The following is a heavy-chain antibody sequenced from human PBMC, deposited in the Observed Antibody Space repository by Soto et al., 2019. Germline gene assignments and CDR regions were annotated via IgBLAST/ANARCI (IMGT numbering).Heavy chain of an antibody. Sequence: GGSLRLSCAASGFTFSSYGMHWVRQAPGKGLEWVAVISYDGSNKYYADSVKGRFTISRDNSKNTLYLQMNSLRAEDTAVYYCAKGGHYYDSSAYWSLPDYYYGMDVWGQGTTVPVSS. D-gene: IGHD3-22*01. J-gene: IGHJ6*02. CDR2: ISYDGSNK. V-gene: IGHV3-30*18. CDR1: GFTFSSYG. CDR3: AKGGHYYDSSAYWSLPDYYYGMDV.